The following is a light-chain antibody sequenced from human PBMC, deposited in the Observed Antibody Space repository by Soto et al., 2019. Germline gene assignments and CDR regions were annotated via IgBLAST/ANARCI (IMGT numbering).Light chain of an antibody. J-gene: IGKJ2*01. Sequence: DIVMTQSPDSLAVSLGERATINCKSSQSVLYSSNNKNYLAWYQQKPGQPPKLLIYWASTRESGLPDRFSGSGSGTDFTLTISRLQAEDVAVYYCQQYYSTPRTFGQGTKLEIK. CDR2: WAS. CDR3: QQYYSTPRT. V-gene: IGKV4-1*01. CDR1: QSVLYSSNNKNY.